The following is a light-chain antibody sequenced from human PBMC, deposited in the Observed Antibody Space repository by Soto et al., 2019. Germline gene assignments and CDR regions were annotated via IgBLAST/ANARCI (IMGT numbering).Light chain of an antibody. CDR2: EVS. Sequence: GDRVTITCRASRSLSGWLAWYQQKPGKAPKLLIYEVSTLETGVPSRFSGSGSGTEFTLTINSLQPDDSATYYCQQYFGAWTFGQGTKLEI. CDR1: RSLSGW. V-gene: IGKV1-5*03. J-gene: IGKJ1*01. CDR3: QQYFGAWT.